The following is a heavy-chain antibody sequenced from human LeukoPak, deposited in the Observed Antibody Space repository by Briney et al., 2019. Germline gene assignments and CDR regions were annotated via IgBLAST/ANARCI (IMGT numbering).Heavy chain of an antibody. CDR1: GGSISSSSYY. Sequence: SETLSLTCTVSGGSISSSSYYWGWIRQPPGKGLEWIGSIYYSGSTYYNPSLKSRVTISVDTPKNQFSLKLSSVTAADTAVYYCAENSSGWYFDYWGQGTLVTVSS. CDR2: IYYSGST. D-gene: IGHD6-19*01. V-gene: IGHV4-39*01. J-gene: IGHJ4*02. CDR3: AENSSGWYFDY.